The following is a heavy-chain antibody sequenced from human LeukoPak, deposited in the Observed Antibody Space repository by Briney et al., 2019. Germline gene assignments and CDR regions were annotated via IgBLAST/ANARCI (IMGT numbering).Heavy chain of an antibody. CDR2: IGTAGDT. CDR1: GFTFSSYD. V-gene: IGHV3-13*01. Sequence: GGSLRLSCAASGFTFSSYDMHWVRQATGKGLEWVSAIGTAGDTYYPGSVKGRFTISRENAKNSLYLQMNSLRAGDTAVYYCARGGYSSGWSFDYWGQGTLVTVSS. D-gene: IGHD6-19*01. CDR3: ARGGYSSGWSFDY. J-gene: IGHJ4*02.